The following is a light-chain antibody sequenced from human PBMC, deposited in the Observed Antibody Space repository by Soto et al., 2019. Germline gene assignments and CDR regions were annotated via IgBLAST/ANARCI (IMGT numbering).Light chain of an antibody. CDR1: QSFRGL. CDR3: QQRHMWPIT. J-gene: IGKJ5*01. CDR2: DAY. V-gene: IGKV3-11*01. Sequence: EVVLTQSPVTRSLSPGERATLSCRASQSFRGLLAWYQQKPGQAPRLLIYDAYNRATGIPPRFSGSVSGTDFTLTISSLEPEDSAVYYCQQRHMWPITFGQGTRLEIK.